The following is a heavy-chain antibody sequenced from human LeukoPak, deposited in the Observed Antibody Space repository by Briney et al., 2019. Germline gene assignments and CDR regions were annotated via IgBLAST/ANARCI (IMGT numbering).Heavy chain of an antibody. CDR1: EFTFDDYG. CDR2: INWNGGST. D-gene: IGHD3-10*01. Sequence: VGSLRLSCAASEFTFDDYGMSWVRQAPGKGLEWVSGINWNGGSTGYADSVKGRFTISRDNAKNSLYLQMNSLRAEDTALYYCARGWDHYYSSGNDYWGQGTLVTVSS. CDR3: ARGWDHYYSSGNDY. J-gene: IGHJ4*02. V-gene: IGHV3-20*04.